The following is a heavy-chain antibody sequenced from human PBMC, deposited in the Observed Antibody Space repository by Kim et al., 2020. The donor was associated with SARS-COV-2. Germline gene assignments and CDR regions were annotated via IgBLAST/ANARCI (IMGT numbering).Heavy chain of an antibody. J-gene: IGHJ4*02. Sequence: ASVKVSCKASGYTFTSYDINWVRQATGQGLEWMGWMNPNSGNTGYAQKFQGRVTMTRNTSISTAYMELSSLRSEDTAVYYCARGPSKESLEWLLYAYYFDYWGQGTLVTVSS. V-gene: IGHV1-8*01. D-gene: IGHD3-3*01. CDR2: MNPNSGNT. CDR1: GYTFTSYD. CDR3: ARGPSKESLEWLLYAYYFDY.